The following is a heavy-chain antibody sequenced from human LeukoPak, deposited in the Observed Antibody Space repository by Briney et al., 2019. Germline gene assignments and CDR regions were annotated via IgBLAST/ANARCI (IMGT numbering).Heavy chain of an antibody. CDR1: GFSVSSNY. CDR2: IRSNSDGGTI. Sequence: PGGSLRLSCAASGFSVSSNYMSWVRQAPGKGLEWVGRIRSNSDGGTIDYAAPVKGRFTLSRDDSKTMLYLQMNSLQTEDTAVYYCATDFYDSTWGQGTLVTVSS. D-gene: IGHD3-22*01. J-gene: IGHJ5*02. CDR3: ATDFYDST. V-gene: IGHV3-15*01.